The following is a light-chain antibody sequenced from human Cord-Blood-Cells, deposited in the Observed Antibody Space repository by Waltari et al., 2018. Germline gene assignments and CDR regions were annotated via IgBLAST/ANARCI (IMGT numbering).Light chain of an antibody. CDR1: QSFSSY. V-gene: IGKV3-11*01. J-gene: IGKJ1*01. CDR2: DAS. CDR3: QQRSNWPT. Sequence: EIVLPQSPATLSLSPEERATLSCRASQSFSSYLAWYQQKPGQAPRLLIYDASNRATGIPARFSGSGSGTDFTLTISSLEPEDFAVYYCQQRSNWPTFGQGTKVEIK.